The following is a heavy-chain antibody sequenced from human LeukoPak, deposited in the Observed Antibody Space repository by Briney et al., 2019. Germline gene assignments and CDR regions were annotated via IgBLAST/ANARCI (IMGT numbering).Heavy chain of an antibody. CDR1: GYTFTSYY. CDR3: ARVTHDYGDATGVRSYGMDV. J-gene: IGHJ6*02. Sequence: GASVKVSCKASGYTFTSYYMHWVRQAPGQGLEWMGIINPSGGSTSYAQKFQGRVTMTRDTSTSTVYMELSSLRSEDTAVYYCARVTHDYGDATGVRSYGMDVWGQGTTVTVSS. D-gene: IGHD4-17*01. V-gene: IGHV1-46*01. CDR2: INPSGGST.